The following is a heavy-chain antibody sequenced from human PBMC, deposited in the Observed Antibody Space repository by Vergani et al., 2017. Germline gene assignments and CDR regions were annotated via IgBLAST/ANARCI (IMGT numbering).Heavy chain of an antibody. CDR1: GFTFSSYG. J-gene: IGHJ6*02. CDR2: IWYDGSNK. V-gene: IGHV3-33*01. D-gene: IGHD6-19*01. Sequence: QVQLVESGGGVVQPGRSLRLSCAASGFTFSSYGMHWVRQAPGKGLEWVAVIWYDGSNKYYADSVKGRFTISRDNSKNTLYLQMNSLRAEDTAVYYCARDREASSGWYHYYYYYGMDVWGQGTTVTVSS. CDR3: ARDREASSGWYHYYYYYGMDV.